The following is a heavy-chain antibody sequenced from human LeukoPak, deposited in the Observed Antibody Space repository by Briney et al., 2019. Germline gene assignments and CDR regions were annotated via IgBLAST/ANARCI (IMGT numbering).Heavy chain of an antibody. J-gene: IGHJ6*02. Sequence: KTGGSLRLSCTASGFTFGDYAMSWFRQAPGKGLEWVGFIRSKAYGGTTEYAASVKGRFTISRDDSKSIAYLQMNSLKTEDTAVYYCTRENEVRVGAKDSYYYGMDVWGQGTTVTVSS. D-gene: IGHD1-26*01. CDR1: GFTFGDYA. CDR2: IRSKAYGGTT. CDR3: TRENEVRVGAKDSYYYGMDV. V-gene: IGHV3-49*05.